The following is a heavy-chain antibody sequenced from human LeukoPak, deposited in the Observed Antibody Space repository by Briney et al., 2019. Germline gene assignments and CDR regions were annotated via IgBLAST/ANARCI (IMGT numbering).Heavy chain of an antibody. J-gene: IGHJ4*02. Sequence: PGGSLRLSCAASGFTFSSYEMNWVRQAPGKGLEWVSYISSSGSTIYYADSVKGRFTISRDNAKNSLYLQMNSLRAEDTAMYYCARRRDLYSGSYYPFDYWGQGTLVTVSS. CDR3: ARRRDLYSGSYYPFDY. V-gene: IGHV3-48*03. CDR2: ISSSGSTI. CDR1: GFTFSSYE. D-gene: IGHD1-26*01.